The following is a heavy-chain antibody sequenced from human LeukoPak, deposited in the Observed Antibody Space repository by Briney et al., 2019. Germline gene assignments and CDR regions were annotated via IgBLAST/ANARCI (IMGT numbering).Heavy chain of an antibody. CDR1: GYTFIDYY. Sequence: ASVKVSCKASGYTFIDYYIHWVRQAPGQGLEWMGWINPNSGGTNYAQHFQGRVTMTRDTSIRTVYMELGRLRSDDTAVYSCANTYGSGSYYKGGFDPWGQGALVTVSS. V-gene: IGHV1-2*02. CDR2: INPNSGGT. CDR3: ANTYGSGSYYKGGFDP. D-gene: IGHD3-10*01. J-gene: IGHJ5*02.